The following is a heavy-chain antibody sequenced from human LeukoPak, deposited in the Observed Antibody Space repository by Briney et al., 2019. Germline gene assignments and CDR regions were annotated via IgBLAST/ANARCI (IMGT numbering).Heavy chain of an antibody. J-gene: IGHJ4*02. V-gene: IGHV4-59*01. D-gene: IGHD1-1*01. CDR1: GGSISSYY. CDR2: IYYSGST. Sequence: SETLSLTCTVSGGSISSYYWSWIRQPPGKGLEWIGYIYYSGSTNYNPSLKSRVTISVDTSKNQFSLKLSSVTAADTAVYYCARDSRPTPSTRFDYWGQGTLVTVSS. CDR3: ARDSRPTPSTRFDY.